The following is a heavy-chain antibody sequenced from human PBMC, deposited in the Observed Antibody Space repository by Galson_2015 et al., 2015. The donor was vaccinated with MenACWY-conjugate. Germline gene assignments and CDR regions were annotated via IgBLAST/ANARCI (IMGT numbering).Heavy chain of an antibody. D-gene: IGHD5-12*01. Sequence: SLRLSCAAYGLIVSNNYMRWVRQAPGKGLEWVSVIYSGGSTYYADSVKGRVAISRDNAKNTVYLQMNSLRAEDTAVYYCARVLLRDIRTWEGYSHYYMDVWGKGTTVTVSS. CDR3: ARVLLRDIRTWEGYSHYYMDV. CDR2: IYSGGST. V-gene: IGHV3-53*01. J-gene: IGHJ6*03. CDR1: GLIVSNNY.